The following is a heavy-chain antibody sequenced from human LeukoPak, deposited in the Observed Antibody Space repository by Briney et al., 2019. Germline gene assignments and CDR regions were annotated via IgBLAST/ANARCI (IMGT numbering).Heavy chain of an antibody. V-gene: IGHV4-59*01. CDR3: ARGPAARPYDY. J-gene: IGHJ4*02. CDR2: IYYSGST. CDR1: GGSISSYY. Sequence: PSETLSLTCTVSGGSISSYYWSWIRQPPGKGLEWIGYIYYSGSTNYNPSLKSRVTISVDTSKNQFSLKLSSVTAADTAVYYCARGPAARPYDYWGQGTLVTVSS. D-gene: IGHD6-6*01.